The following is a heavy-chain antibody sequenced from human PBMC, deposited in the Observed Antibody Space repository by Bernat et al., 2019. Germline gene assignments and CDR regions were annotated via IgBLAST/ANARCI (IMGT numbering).Heavy chain of an antibody. CDR1: GFTFSSYG. Sequence: QVQLVESGGGVVQPGRSLRLSCAASGFTFSSYGMHWVRQAPGKGLEWVAVIWYDGSNKYYADSVKGRFTITRDKSKNTLYLQMNSLRAEDTAVYYCARGGGIGSGWYFDYWGQGTLVTVSS. J-gene: IGHJ4*02. CDR3: ARGGGIGSGWYFDY. V-gene: IGHV3-33*01. D-gene: IGHD6-19*01. CDR2: IWYDGSNK.